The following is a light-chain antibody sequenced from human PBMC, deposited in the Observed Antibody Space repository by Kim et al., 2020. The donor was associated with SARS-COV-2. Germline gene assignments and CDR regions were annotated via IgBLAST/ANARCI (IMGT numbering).Light chain of an antibody. CDR2: LNSDGSH. V-gene: IGLV4-69*01. J-gene: IGLJ3*02. CDR3: QTWGTGIRV. CDR1: SGHSSYA. Sequence: ASVRLTCTLRSGHSSYAIAWHQQQPEKGPRYLMKLNSDGSHSKGDGIPDRFSGSISGAERYLTISSLQSEDEADYYCQTWGTGIRVFGGGTQLTVL.